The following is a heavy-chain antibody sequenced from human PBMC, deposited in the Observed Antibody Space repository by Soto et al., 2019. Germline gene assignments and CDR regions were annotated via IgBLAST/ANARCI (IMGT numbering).Heavy chain of an antibody. Sequence: QVQLQESGPGLVKPSETLSLTCTVSGGSISSYYWSWMRQPPGKGLEWIGYIYYSGSTNYNPSLKSRVTISVDTSKNQFSLKLSSVTAADTAVYYCARRYGDAFDIWGQGTMVTVSS. J-gene: IGHJ3*02. D-gene: IGHD4-17*01. CDR2: IYYSGST. CDR1: GGSISSYY. CDR3: ARRYGDAFDI. V-gene: IGHV4-59*08.